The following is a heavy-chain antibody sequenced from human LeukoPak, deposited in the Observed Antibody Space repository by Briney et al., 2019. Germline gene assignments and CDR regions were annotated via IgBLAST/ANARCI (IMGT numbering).Heavy chain of an antibody. J-gene: IGHJ4*02. V-gene: IGHV3-7*01. CDR1: GFTFSSYW. D-gene: IGHD3-3*01. Sequence: GGSLRLSCAASGFTFSSYWMSWVRQAPGKGLEWVANIKQDGSEKYYVDSVKGRFTISRDNAKNSLYLQMNGLRAEDTAVYYCARDYAYYDFWSVYYDQGVFDYWGQGTLVTVSS. CDR3: ARDYAYYDFWSVYYDQGVFDY. CDR2: IKQDGSEK.